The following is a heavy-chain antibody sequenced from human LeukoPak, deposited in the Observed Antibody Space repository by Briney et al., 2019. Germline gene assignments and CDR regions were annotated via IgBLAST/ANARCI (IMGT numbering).Heavy chain of an antibody. CDR2: INSDGSST. J-gene: IGHJ5*02. CDR1: GFTFSSYW. CDR3: ARHTNWNEEYNWFDP. D-gene: IGHD1-1*01. Sequence: GGSLRLSCAASGFTFSSYWMHWVRQAPGKGLVWVSRINSDGSSTSYADSVKGRFTISRDNAKNSLYLQMNSLRAEDTAVYYCARHTNWNEEYNWFDPWGQGTLVTVSS. V-gene: IGHV3-74*01.